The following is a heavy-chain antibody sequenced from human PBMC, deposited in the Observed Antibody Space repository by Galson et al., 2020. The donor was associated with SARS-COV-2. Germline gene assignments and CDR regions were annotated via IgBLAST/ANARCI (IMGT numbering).Heavy chain of an antibody. Sequence: QAGGSLRLSCAASGFTFSSYAMHWVRQAPGKGLEWVAVISYDGSNKYYADSVKGRFTISRDNSKNTLYLQMNSLRAEDTAVYYCARDLDDSSGEDYFDYWGQGTLVTVSS. CDR3: ARDLDDSSGEDYFDY. D-gene: IGHD3-22*01. CDR1: GFTFSSYA. J-gene: IGHJ4*02. CDR2: ISYDGSNK. V-gene: IGHV3-30*04.